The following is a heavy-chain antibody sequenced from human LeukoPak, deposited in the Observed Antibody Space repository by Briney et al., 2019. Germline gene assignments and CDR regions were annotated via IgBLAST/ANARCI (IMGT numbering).Heavy chain of an antibody. CDR1: GFTFSSYA. J-gene: IGHJ4*02. CDR3: AKGPEAYVWGSYRDY. CDR2: ISGSGGST. V-gene: IGHV3-23*01. Sequence: PEGSLRLSCAASGFTFSSYAMSWVRQAPGKGLEWVSAISGSGGSTYYADSVKGRFTISRDNSKNTLYLQMNSLRAEDTAVYYCAKGPEAYVWGSYRDYWGQGTLVTVSS. D-gene: IGHD3-16*02.